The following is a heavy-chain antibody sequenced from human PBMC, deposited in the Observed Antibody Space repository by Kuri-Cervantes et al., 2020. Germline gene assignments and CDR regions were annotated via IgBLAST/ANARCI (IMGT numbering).Heavy chain of an antibody. V-gene: IGHV1-8*01. CDR2: MDPNSGNT. J-gene: IGHJ4*02. CDR1: GYTFTSYD. Sequence: ASVKVSCKASGYTFTSYDINWVQQATGQGLEWMGWMDPNSGNTGYAQKFQGRVTMTRNTSISTAYMELSSLRSEDTAVYYCARGQWRALADFDYWGQGTLVTVSS. D-gene: IGHD6-19*01. CDR3: ARGQWRALADFDY.